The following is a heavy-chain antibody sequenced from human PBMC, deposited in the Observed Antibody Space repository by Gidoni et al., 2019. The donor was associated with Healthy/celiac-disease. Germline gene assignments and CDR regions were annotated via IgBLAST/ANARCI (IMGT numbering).Heavy chain of an antibody. CDR2: INHSGST. D-gene: IGHD3-9*01. CDR3: ARFGGRKAIYDISYYYYGMDV. J-gene: IGHJ6*02. V-gene: IGHV4-34*01. CDR1: GGSFSGYY. Sequence: QVQLQQWGAGLLKPSETLSLTCAVYGGSFSGYYWSWIRQPPGKGLEWIGEINHSGSTNYNPSLKSRVTISVDTSKNQFSLKLSSVTAADTAVYYCARFGGRKAIYDISYYYYGMDVWGQGTTVTVSS.